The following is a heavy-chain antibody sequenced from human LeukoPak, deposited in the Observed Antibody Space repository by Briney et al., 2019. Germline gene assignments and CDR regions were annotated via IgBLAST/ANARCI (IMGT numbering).Heavy chain of an antibody. CDR3: AKMGGYSYGYEYYFDY. CDR2: ISGGGGST. CDR1: GFTFSSYA. Sequence: PGGSLRLSCAASGFTFSSYAMNWVRQAPGKGLEWVSVISGGGGSTYYADSVKGRFTISRDNSKNTLYLQMNSLRAEDTAVYYCAKMGGYSYGYEYYFDYWGQGTLVTVSS. D-gene: IGHD5-18*01. V-gene: IGHV3-23*01. J-gene: IGHJ4*02.